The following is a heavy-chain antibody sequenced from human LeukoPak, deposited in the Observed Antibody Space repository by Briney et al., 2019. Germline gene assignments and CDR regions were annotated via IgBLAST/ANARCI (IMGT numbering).Heavy chain of an antibody. Sequence: PGGSLRLSCAASGFIFSSYWMHWVRQAPGKGLVWVSRINSDGSSTDCADSVKGRFTISRDNAKNTLYLQMNSLRAEDTAVYYCARVPNVFEYWGQGTLVTVSS. CDR1: GFIFSSYW. CDR2: INSDGSST. CDR3: ARVPNVFEY. J-gene: IGHJ4*02. V-gene: IGHV3-74*01. D-gene: IGHD1-1*01.